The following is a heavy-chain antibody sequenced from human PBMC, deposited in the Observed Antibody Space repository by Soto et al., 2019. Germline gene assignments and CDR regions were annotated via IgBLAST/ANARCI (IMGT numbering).Heavy chain of an antibody. Sequence: GGSLRLSCAASGFTFSTYWMSWVRQAPGKGLEWVANIKEDGSEKYYVDSVKGLFTISRDNAKNSLYLQMSSLRAEDTAVYYCAGRSAPHLWGQGTLVTVSS. CDR1: GFTFSTYW. CDR3: AGRSAPHL. J-gene: IGHJ4*03. V-gene: IGHV3-7*01. CDR2: IKEDGSEK.